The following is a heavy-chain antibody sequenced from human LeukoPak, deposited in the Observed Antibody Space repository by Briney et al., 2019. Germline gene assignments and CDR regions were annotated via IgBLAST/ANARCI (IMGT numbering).Heavy chain of an antibody. D-gene: IGHD6-6*01. J-gene: IGHJ6*02. CDR2: INHSGST. V-gene: IGHV4-34*01. CDR1: GGSFSGHY. CDR3: ARGGLISSIAARRPYGMDV. Sequence: SETLSLTCAVYGGSFSGHYWSWIRQPPGKGLEWIGEINHSGSTNYNPSLKSRVTISVDTSKNQFSLKLSSVTAADTAVDYCARGGLISSIAARRPYGMDVWGQGTTVTVSS.